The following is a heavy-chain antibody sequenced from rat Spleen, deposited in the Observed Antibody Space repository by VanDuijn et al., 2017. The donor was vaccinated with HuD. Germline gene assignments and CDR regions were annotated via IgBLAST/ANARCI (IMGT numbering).Heavy chain of an antibody. CDR1: GFTFNNYW. CDR2: ITNTGGSI. V-gene: IGHV5-31*01. CDR3: TRDRTIAANWFAY. J-gene: IGHJ3*01. D-gene: IGHD1-2*01. Sequence: EVQLVESGGGLVQPGRSLKLSCVASGFTFNNYWMSWIRQAPGKGLEWVASITNTGGSIYYPESVKGRFTISRDNAQKTLYLQMNSLRSEDTATYYCTRDRTIAANWFAYWGQGTLVTVSS.